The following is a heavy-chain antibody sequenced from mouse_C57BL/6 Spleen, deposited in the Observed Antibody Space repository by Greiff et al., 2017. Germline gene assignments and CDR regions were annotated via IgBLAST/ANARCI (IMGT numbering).Heavy chain of an antibody. CDR2: ISGGGGNT. CDR3: ARHVVTTGTLFDY. D-gene: IGHD2-2*01. V-gene: IGHV5-9*01. J-gene: IGHJ2*01. Sequence: EVQVVESGGGLVKPGGSLKLSCAASGFTFSSYTMSWVRQTPEKRLEWVATISGGGGNTYYPDSVKGRFTISRDNAKNTLYLQMSSLRSEDTALYYCARHVVTTGTLFDYWGQGTTLTVAS. CDR1: GFTFSSYT.